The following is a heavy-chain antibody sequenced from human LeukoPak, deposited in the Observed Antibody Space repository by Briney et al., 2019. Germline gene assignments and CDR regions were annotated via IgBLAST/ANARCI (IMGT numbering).Heavy chain of an antibody. J-gene: IGHJ4*02. D-gene: IGHD5-12*01. V-gene: IGHV3-23*01. CDR1: GFTFNNYA. CDR2: ISGSGGST. CDR3: AKDRHIVATIDVFDY. Sequence: GGSLRLSCAASGFTFNNYAMSWVRQAPGKGLEWVSAISGSGGSTYYADSVKGRFTISRDNSKNTLYLQMNSLRAEDTAVYYCAKDRHIVATIDVFDYWGQGTLVTVSS.